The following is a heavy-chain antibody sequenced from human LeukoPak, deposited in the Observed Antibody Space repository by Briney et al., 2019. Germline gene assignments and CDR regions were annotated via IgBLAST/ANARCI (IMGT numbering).Heavy chain of an antibody. CDR3: ARVQGMVYATTPNWFDP. V-gene: IGHV4-34*01. Sequence: KPSETLSLTCAVYGGSFSGYYWSWIRQPPGKGLEWIGEINHSGSTNYNPSLKSRVTISVDTSKNQFSLKLSSVTAADTAVYYCARVQGMVYATTPNWFDPWGQGTLVTVSS. CDR1: GGSFSGYY. J-gene: IGHJ5*02. CDR2: INHSGST. D-gene: IGHD2-8*01.